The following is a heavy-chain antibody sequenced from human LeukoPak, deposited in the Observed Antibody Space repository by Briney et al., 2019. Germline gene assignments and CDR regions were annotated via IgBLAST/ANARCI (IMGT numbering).Heavy chain of an antibody. V-gene: IGHV3-23*01. CDR1: GFTSSRSA. Sequence: GGSLRLSCAVSGFTSSRSAMNWVRQAPGKGLEWLSAIGDSGDSTYYADSVKGRFTISRDNSKNTLYLQMNSLRAEDTAVYFCAKGGYSSSWLFDYWGQGTLVTVSS. J-gene: IGHJ4*02. CDR3: AKGGYSSSWLFDY. CDR2: IGDSGDST. D-gene: IGHD6-13*01.